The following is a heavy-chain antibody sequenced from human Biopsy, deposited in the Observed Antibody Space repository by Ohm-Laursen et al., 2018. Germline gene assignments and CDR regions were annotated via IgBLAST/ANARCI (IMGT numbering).Heavy chain of an antibody. V-gene: IGHV4-34*01. Sequence: SDTLSLTWAVYDGSFSGYYWSWLRQSPGMGLEWIGEINPSGGTNYNPSLKSRVSISADASKYEFSLRLTSVTAADTAVYLCGNEVHGRDYWGLGAQVTVSS. CDR2: INPSGGT. J-gene: IGHJ4*02. CDR1: DGSFSGYY. D-gene: IGHD2-15*01. CDR3: GNEVHGRDY.